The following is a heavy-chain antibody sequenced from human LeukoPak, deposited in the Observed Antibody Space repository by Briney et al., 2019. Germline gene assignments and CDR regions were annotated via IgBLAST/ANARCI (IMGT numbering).Heavy chain of an antibody. CDR2: ISAYNGNT. D-gene: IGHD1-26*01. J-gene: IGHJ6*02. CDR3: ARVDSGSYYLYYYGIDV. Sequence: GASVKVSCKASGYTFTSYGISWVRQAPGQGLEWMGWISAYNGNTNYAQKLQGRVTMTTDTSTSTAYMELRSLRSDDTAVYYCARVDSGSYYLYYYGIDVWGQGTTVTVSS. V-gene: IGHV1-18*01. CDR1: GYTFTSYG.